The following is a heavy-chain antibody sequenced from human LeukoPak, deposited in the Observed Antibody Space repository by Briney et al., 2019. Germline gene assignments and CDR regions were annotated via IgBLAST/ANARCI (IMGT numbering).Heavy chain of an antibody. CDR3: ATDYDLGTDV. J-gene: IGHJ6*02. CDR1: GGSFSGYY. CDR2: INHSGST. Sequence: SETLSLTCAVYGGSFSGYYWSWIRQPPGKGLEWIGEINHSGSTNYNPSLKSRVTISVDTSKNQFSLKLSSVTAADTAVYYCATDYDLGTDVWGQGTTVTVSS. V-gene: IGHV4-34*01. D-gene: IGHD3-3*01.